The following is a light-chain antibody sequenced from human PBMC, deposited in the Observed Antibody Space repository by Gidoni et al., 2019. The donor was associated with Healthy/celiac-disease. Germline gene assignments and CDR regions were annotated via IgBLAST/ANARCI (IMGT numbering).Light chain of an antibody. J-gene: IGKJ2*01. V-gene: IGKV2-28*01. CDR3: MQALQTPMYT. Sequence: DIVMTQAPLSLPVTPGEPASISCRSSQSLLHSNGYNYLDWYLQKPGQSPQLLIYLGSNRASGVPDRFSGSGSGTDFTLTISRVEAEDVGVYYCMQALQTPMYTFGQGTKLAIK. CDR1: QSLLHSNGYNY. CDR2: LGS.